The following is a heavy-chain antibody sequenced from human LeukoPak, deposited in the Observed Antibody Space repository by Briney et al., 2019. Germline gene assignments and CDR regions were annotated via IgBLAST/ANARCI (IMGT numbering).Heavy chain of an antibody. CDR1: GFTFSSYS. D-gene: IGHD2-2*01. V-gene: IGHV3-23*01. CDR3: AKDPGYQVVYCFDY. CDR2: ISGSAAST. Sequence: GGSLRLSCAASGFTFSSYSMSWVRQAPGKGLEWVSGISGSAASTDYADSVKGRFTISRDNSKNTLYLQMNSLRVEDTAVYYCAKDPGYQVVYCFDYWGQGTLVTVSS. J-gene: IGHJ4*02.